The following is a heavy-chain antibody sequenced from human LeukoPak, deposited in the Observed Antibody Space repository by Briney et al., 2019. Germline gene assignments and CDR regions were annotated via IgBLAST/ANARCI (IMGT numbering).Heavy chain of an antibody. CDR3: ARDRGGYTYSHDY. J-gene: IGHJ4*02. CDR2: IYHDGST. V-gene: IGHV4-30-2*01. CDR1: GGSISSGGYY. Sequence: SQTLSLTCTVSGGSISSGGYYWSWIRQPPGKGLEWIGYIYHDGSTNYNPSLKSRVTISMDKSKNQLSLKLNFVTAADTAVYYCARDRGGYTYSHDYWGQGTLVTVSS. D-gene: IGHD5-18*01.